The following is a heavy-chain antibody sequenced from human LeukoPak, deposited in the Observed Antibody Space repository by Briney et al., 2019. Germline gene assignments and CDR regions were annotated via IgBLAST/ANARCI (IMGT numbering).Heavy chain of an antibody. CDR1: GFIFSNHA. CDR3: AKKRGETGDYFDY. J-gene: IGHJ4*02. CDR2: ISAAGDVT. D-gene: IGHD7-27*01. V-gene: IGHV3-23*01. Sequence: PGGSLRLSCVGSGFIFSNHAMNWVRQAPGKGLEWVSTISAAGDVTYHADSVKGRFTISRDNSKNKLFMQMNSLRAEDTAVYYCAKKRGETGDYFDYWGQGTLVTVSS.